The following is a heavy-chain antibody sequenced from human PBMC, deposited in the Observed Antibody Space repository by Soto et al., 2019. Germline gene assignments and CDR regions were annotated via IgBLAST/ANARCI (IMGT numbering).Heavy chain of an antibody. CDR3: ARGNVLRFLEWLIDTGFDY. CDR1: GYTFTSYD. CDR2: MNPNSGNT. J-gene: IGHJ4*02. V-gene: IGHV1-8*01. D-gene: IGHD3-3*01. Sequence: ASVKVSCKASGYTFTSYDINWVRQATGQGLEWMGWMNPNSGNTGYAQKFQGRVTMTRNNSISTAYMELSSLRSEDTAVYYCARGNVLRFLEWLIDTGFDYWGQGTLVTVSS.